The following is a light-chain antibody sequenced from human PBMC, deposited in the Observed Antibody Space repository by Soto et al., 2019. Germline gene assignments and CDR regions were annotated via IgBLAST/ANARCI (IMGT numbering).Light chain of an antibody. Sequence: EVVMTQSPATLSVSPGERATLSCRASQSISTNLAWYQHKPGQTPRLLIYAASTRATGVPARFSGSGSGTEFTLTISSLQSEDFAVYFCHQYNNWPPLTFGGGTKVEI. CDR1: QSISTN. V-gene: IGKV3-15*01. CDR2: AAS. CDR3: HQYNNWPPLT. J-gene: IGKJ4*01.